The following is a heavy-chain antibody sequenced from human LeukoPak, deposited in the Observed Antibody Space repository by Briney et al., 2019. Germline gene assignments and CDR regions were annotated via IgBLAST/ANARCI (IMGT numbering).Heavy chain of an antibody. D-gene: IGHD5-18*01. Sequence: SETLSLTCTVSGRSISSYYWSWIRQPPGKGLEWIGYIYYSGSTNYNPSPKSRVTISVDTSKNQFSLKLSSVTAADTAVYHCARHTAMAGDAFDIWGQGTMVTVSS. CDR2: IYYSGST. CDR3: ARHTAMAGDAFDI. V-gene: IGHV4-59*08. CDR1: GRSISSYY. J-gene: IGHJ3*02.